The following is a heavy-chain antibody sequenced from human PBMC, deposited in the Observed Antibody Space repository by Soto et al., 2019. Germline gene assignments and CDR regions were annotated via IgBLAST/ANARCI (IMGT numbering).Heavy chain of an antibody. CDR3: AKENYDVWSGYPRKYGMDV. Sequence: HPGGSLRLSCAASGFTFSSFGMNWVRQAPGKGLDWVALISYDGSNKYYGDSVKGRFTISRDNSKNTLYLQMNSLRAEDTAVYYCAKENYDVWSGYPRKYGMDVWGQGTTVTVSS. J-gene: IGHJ6*02. V-gene: IGHV3-30*18. CDR2: ISYDGSNK. CDR1: GFTFSSFG. D-gene: IGHD3-3*01.